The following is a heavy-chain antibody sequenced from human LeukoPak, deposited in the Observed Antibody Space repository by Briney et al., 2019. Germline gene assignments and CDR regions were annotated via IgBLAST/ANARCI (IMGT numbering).Heavy chain of an antibody. D-gene: IGHD3-22*01. J-gene: IGHJ2*01. Sequence: GASVKVSCKASGGTFSSYAISWVRQAPGQGLEWMGRIIPILGIANYAQKFQGRVTITADKSTSTAYMELSSLRSEDTAVYYCARDPWYYDSSGYYYWYFDLWGRGTLVTVSS. CDR3: ARDPWYYDSSGYYYWYFDL. CDR1: GGTFSSYA. V-gene: IGHV1-69*04. CDR2: IIPILGIA.